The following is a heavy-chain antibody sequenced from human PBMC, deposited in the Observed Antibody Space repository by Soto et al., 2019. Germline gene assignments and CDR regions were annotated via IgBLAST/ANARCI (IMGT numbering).Heavy chain of an antibody. V-gene: IGHV3-30-3*01. J-gene: IGHJ4*02. D-gene: IGHD3-3*01. CDR1: GFTFSSYA. Sequence: QVQLVESGGGVVQPGRSLKLSCAASGFTFSSYAMHWVRQAPGKGLEWVAVISYDGSNKYYADSVKGRFTISRDNSKNTLYLQMNSLRAEDTAVYYCARRRITIFGVVTGPLDYWGQGTLATVS. CDR2: ISYDGSNK. CDR3: ARRRITIFGVVTGPLDY.